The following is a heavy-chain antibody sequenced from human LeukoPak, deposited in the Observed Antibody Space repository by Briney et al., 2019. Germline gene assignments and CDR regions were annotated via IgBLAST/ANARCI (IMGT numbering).Heavy chain of an antibody. Sequence: PGGSLRLSCAASGYTFSSDGMRWVRQAPGKGLEWVAVIWYDGSNKYYADSVKGRFTISRDNSKNTLYLQMNSLRAEDTAVYYCARDPLDYWGQGTLVTVSS. CDR2: IWYDGSNK. V-gene: IGHV3-33*01. CDR3: ARDPLDY. CDR1: GYTFSSDG. J-gene: IGHJ4*02.